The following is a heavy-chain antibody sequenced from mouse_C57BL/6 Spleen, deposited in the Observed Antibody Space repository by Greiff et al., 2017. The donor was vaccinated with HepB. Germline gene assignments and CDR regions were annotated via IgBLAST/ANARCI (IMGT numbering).Heavy chain of an antibody. CDR1: GYTFTEYT. CDR3: ARHEGGDYDNYRDYFDY. CDR2: FYPGSGSI. V-gene: IGHV1-62-2*01. J-gene: IGHJ2*01. D-gene: IGHD2-1*01. Sequence: QVQLQQSGAELVKPGASVKLSCKASGYTFTEYTIHWVKQRSGQGLEWIGWFYPGSGSIKYNEKFKDKATLTADKSSSTVYIELSRLTSEDSAVYFCARHEGGDYDNYRDYFDYWGQGTTLTVSS.